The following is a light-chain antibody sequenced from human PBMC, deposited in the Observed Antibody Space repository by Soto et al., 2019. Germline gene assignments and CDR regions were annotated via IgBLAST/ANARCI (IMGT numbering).Light chain of an antibody. V-gene: IGKV1-39*01. CDR1: QSISSY. Sequence: DIKMTQSPPSLSASVGDRVTITCRASQSISSYLSWYQKKPGKAPKLLIYGASSVQSGVPSRFSGSGSGTDFTLTISSLQPEDFATYYCQQSYTTPLTFGGGTKVDIK. CDR3: QQSYTTPLT. J-gene: IGKJ4*01. CDR2: GAS.